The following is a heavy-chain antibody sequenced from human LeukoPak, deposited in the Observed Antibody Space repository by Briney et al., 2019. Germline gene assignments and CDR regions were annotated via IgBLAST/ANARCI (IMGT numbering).Heavy chain of an antibody. D-gene: IGHD6-19*01. CDR2: LNTDGSST. Sequence: GGSLRLSCAASGFTFSSYWMHWVRQAPGKGLVWVSRLNTDGSSTNYVDSVKGRFTISRDNAKNTLYLQMNSLRAEDTAVYYCARAAGCSSGPFDYWGQGTLVTVSS. CDR3: ARAAGCSSGPFDY. J-gene: IGHJ4*02. CDR1: GFTFSSYW. V-gene: IGHV3-74*01.